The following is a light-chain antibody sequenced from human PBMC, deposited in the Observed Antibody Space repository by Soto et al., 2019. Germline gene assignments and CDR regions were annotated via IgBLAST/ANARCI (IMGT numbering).Light chain of an antibody. CDR2: GNS. Sequence: QPVLTQPPSVSGAPGQRVTISCTGSSSNIGAGYDVHWYQQLPGTAPKLLIYGNSNRPSGVPDRFSGSKSGTSASLAITGLQAEDGADYYCQSYDSSLGVVFGGGTKLTV. CDR3: QSYDSSLGVV. J-gene: IGLJ2*01. V-gene: IGLV1-40*01. CDR1: SSNIGAGYD.